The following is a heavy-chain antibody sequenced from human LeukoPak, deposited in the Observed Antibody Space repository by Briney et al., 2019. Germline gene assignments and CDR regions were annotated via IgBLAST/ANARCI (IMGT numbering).Heavy chain of an antibody. Sequence: GGSLRLSCAASGFTFSSYAMSWVRQAPGKGQEWVSAISGSGGSTHYADSVKGRFTISRDNSKNTVYLQMNSLRAEDTAVYYCAAKGPYGDYVHYYYMDVWGKGTTVTISS. CDR2: ISGSGGST. CDR1: GFTFSSYA. CDR3: AAKGPYGDYVHYYYMDV. V-gene: IGHV3-23*01. D-gene: IGHD4-17*01. J-gene: IGHJ6*03.